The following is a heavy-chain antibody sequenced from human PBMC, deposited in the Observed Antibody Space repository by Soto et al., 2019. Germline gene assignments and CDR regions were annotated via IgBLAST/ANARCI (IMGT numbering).Heavy chain of an antibody. J-gene: IGHJ4*02. CDR3: ARGGEDIVVGGFDY. CDR1: GYTFTGYF. V-gene: IGHV1-2*02. CDR2: INPNSGAT. Sequence: ASVKVSCKASGYTFTGYFIHWVRQAPRQGLEWVGYINPNSGATKYAPRFQGRVTMTSDTSIRTAYMDLSNLRSDDTAVYYCARGGEDIVVGGFDYWGQGTLVTVSS. D-gene: IGHD2-2*01.